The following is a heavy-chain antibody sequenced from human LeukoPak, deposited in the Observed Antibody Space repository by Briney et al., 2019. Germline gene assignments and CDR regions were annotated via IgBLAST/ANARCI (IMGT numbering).Heavy chain of an antibody. D-gene: IGHD2-21*02. CDR3: ARDAVVTAIPIAGDL. Sequence: ASVKVSCKASGYTFTSYYMHWVRQAPGQGLEWMGIINPSGGSTSYAQKFQGRVTMTRDTSTSTVYMELSSLRSEDTAVYYCARDAVVTAIPIAGDLWGQGTLVTVSS. CDR2: INPSGGST. J-gene: IGHJ4*02. CDR1: GYTFTSYY. V-gene: IGHV1-46*01.